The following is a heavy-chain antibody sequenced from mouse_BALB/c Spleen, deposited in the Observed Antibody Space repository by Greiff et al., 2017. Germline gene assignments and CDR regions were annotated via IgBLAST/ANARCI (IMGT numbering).Heavy chain of an antibody. V-gene: IGHV7-3*02. CDR2: IRNKANGYTT. D-gene: IGHD2-12*01. J-gene: IGHJ3*01. CDR3: ARDRGYDVGWFAY. CDR1: GFTFTDYY. Sequence: EVMLVESGGGLVQPGGSLRLSCATSGFTFTDYYMSWVRQPPGKALEWLGFIRNKANGYTTEYSASVKGRFTISRDNSQSILYLQMNTLRAEDSATYYCARDRGYDVGWFAYWGQGTLVTVSA.